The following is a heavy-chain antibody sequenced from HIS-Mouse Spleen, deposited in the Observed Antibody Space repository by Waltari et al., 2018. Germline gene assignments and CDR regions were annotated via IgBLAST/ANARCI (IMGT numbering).Heavy chain of an antibody. CDR1: GYSISSGYY. V-gene: IGHV4-38-2*02. J-gene: IGHJ4*02. CDR2: IYHSGRT. CDR3: AMPGIAAAGNYY. D-gene: IGHD6-13*01. Sequence: QVQLQESGPGLVKPSETLSLTCTVSGYSISSGYYWGWTRQPPGKGLEWIGSIYHSGRTYYNPSLKSRVTISVDTSKNQFSLKLSSVTAADTAVYYCAMPGIAAAGNYYWGQGTLVTVSS.